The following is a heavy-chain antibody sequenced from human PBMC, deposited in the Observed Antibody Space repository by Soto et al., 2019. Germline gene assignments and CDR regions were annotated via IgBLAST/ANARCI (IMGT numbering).Heavy chain of an antibody. CDR3: ASRPLSGYRYSPDDYYSMDV. D-gene: IGHD5-18*01. CDR2: IIPIFGTA. V-gene: IGHV1-69*12. Sequence: QVQLVQSGAEVKKPGSSVKVSCKASGGTFSSYAISWVRQAPGQGLEWMGGIIPIFGTANYAKKLQGRVTITAEEATSTAYMELSSVSSEDTAGYYCASRPLSGYRYSPDDYYSMDVWGQGTTVTVSS. CDR1: GGTFSSYA. J-gene: IGHJ6*02.